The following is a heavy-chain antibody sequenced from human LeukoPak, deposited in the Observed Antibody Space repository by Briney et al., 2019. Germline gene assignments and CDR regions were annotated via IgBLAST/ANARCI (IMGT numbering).Heavy chain of an antibody. D-gene: IGHD3-3*01. CDR1: GYTFTSYD. Sequence: ASVKVSCKASGYTFTSYDINWVRQATGQGLEWMGWMNPNSGNTGYAQKFQGRVTITRNTSISTAYMELSSLRSGDTAVYYCARGSRITIFGVVDNWFDPWGQGTLVTVSS. V-gene: IGHV1-8*03. J-gene: IGHJ5*02. CDR3: ARGSRITIFGVVDNWFDP. CDR2: MNPNSGNT.